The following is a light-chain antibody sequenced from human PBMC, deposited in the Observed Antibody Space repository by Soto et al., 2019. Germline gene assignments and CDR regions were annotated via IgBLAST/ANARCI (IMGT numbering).Light chain of an antibody. CDR3: QQVYSTPGT. Sequence: DIQMTQSPSSLSASVGERVTITRRASQSIDTYLNWYQLKPGKAPNLLIYAATRLHTGVPSRFSGSGSGTGFTLSINNLQPEDFATYYCQQVYSTPGTFGQGTKV. CDR2: AAT. J-gene: IGKJ1*01. V-gene: IGKV1-39*01. CDR1: QSIDTY.